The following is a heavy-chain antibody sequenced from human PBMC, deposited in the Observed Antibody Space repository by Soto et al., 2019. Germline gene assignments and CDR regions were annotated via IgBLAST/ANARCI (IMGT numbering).Heavy chain of an antibody. D-gene: IGHD1-1*01. V-gene: IGHV3-23*01. CDR3: AKFGMATTKRSPPYYIDY. Sequence: HPGGSLRLSCAASGFTFSSYAMSWVRQAPGKGLEWVSSISGSGGGTYYADSVKGRFTFSRDNSKNTLYLQMNSLRAEDTAVYYCAKFGMATTKRSPPYYIDYWGQGALVTVS. CDR2: ISGSGGGT. J-gene: IGHJ4*02. CDR1: GFTFSSYA.